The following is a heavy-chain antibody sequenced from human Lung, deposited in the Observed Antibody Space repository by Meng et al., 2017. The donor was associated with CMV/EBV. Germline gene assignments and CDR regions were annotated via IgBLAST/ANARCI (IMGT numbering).Heavy chain of an antibody. Sequence: SXXVSXXASGYTFTGYYIHWVRQAPGQGLEWMGWITPNSGGTNYAQKFQGRVTMTRDTSISTAYMELSRLRSDDTAVYYCARGPFYYYGMDVWCQGTTVTVSS. J-gene: IGHJ6*02. V-gene: IGHV1-2*02. CDR3: ARGPFYYYGMDV. CDR1: GYTFTGYY. CDR2: ITPNSGGT. D-gene: IGHD3-10*01.